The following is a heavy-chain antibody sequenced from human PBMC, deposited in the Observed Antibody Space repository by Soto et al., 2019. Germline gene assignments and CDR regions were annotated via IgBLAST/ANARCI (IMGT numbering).Heavy chain of an antibody. CDR2: ISYDGSNK. D-gene: IGHD3-22*01. J-gene: IGHJ5*02. Sequence: GGSLRLSCAASGFTFSSYSMHWVRQAPGKGLEWVAVISYDGSNKYYADSVKGRFTISRDNSKNTLYLQMNSLRAEDTAVYYCAKDLPPTNDSSGYPNWFDPWGQGTLVTVSS. CDR1: GFTFSSYS. CDR3: AKDLPPTNDSSGYPNWFDP. V-gene: IGHV3-30*18.